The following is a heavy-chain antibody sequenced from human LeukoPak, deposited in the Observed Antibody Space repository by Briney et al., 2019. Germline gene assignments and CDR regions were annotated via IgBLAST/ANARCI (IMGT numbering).Heavy chain of an antibody. CDR2: IYYSGST. D-gene: IGHD3-3*01. CDR1: GGSISSGDYY. Sequence: PSQTLSLTCTVSGGSISSGDYYWSWIRQPPGKGLEWIGYIYYSGSTYYNPSLKSRVTISVDTSNNQFSLKLRSVTAADTAVYYCARAGGGGLRFLEWFSRDYYMDVWGKGTTVTVSS. J-gene: IGHJ6*03. V-gene: IGHV4-30-4*08. CDR3: ARAGGGGLRFLEWFSRDYYMDV.